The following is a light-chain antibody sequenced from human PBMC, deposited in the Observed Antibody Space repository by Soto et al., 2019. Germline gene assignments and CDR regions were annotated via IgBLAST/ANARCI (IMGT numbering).Light chain of an antibody. V-gene: IGLV4-69*01. CDR3: QTWGTAYVL. Sequence: QPVLTQSPSSSAYLGASVKLTCTLSSGHSSYAIAWHQQQPEKGPRYLMKVNSDGSHSKGDGIPDRFSGSSSGADRYFTISSIQSEDEADYYCQTWGTAYVLFGGGTKLTVL. CDR1: SGHSSYA. J-gene: IGLJ2*01. CDR2: VNSDGSH.